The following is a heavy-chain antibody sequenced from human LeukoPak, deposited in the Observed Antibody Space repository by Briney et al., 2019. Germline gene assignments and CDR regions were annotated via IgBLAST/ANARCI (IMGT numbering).Heavy chain of an antibody. J-gene: IGHJ3*02. CDR3: ARDLLYCGGDCYHHAFDI. D-gene: IGHD2-21*02. CDR1: GYTFTSYG. V-gene: IGHV1-18*01. CDR2: ISDYNGDT. Sequence: ASVKVSCKASGYTFTSYGISWVRQARGRGLEWMGWISDYNGDTNYAQKLQGRVTMTTDTSTSTAYMELRSLRSDDTAVYCARDLLYCGGDCYHHAFDIWGQGTMVTVSS.